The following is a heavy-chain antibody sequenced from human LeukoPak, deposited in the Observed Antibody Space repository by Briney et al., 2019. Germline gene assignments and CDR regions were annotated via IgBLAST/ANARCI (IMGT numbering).Heavy chain of an antibody. CDR3: ARGMDYYDNRGYTTDS. J-gene: IGHJ4*02. D-gene: IGHD3-22*01. Sequence: PGGSPRLSCAASGFTFSTYWMHWVRQVPGKGLVWVSRLNSDGSSTTYADSVKGRFTISRDNAKNTLYLQMNGLRVEDTAVYFCARGMDYYDNRGYTTDSWGQGTLVTVSS. CDR1: GFTFSTYW. V-gene: IGHV3-74*01. CDR2: LNSDGSST.